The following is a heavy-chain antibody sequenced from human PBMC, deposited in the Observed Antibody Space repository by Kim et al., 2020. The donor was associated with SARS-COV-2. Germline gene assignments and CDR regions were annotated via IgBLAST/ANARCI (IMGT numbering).Heavy chain of an antibody. Sequence: SVKVSCKASGGTFSSYAISWVRQAPGQGLEWMGGIIPIFGTANYAQKFQGRVTITADESTSTAYMELSSLRSEDTAVYYCARRKNRGGYCSGGSCYSVEDYWGQGTLVTVSS. V-gene: IGHV1-69*13. J-gene: IGHJ4*02. CDR3: ARRKNRGGYCSGGSCYSVEDY. CDR2: IIPIFGTA. CDR1: GGTFSSYA. D-gene: IGHD2-15*01.